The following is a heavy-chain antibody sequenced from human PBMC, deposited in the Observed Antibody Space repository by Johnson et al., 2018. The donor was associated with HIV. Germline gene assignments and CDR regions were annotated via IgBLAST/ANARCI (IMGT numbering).Heavy chain of an antibody. CDR1: GFTFDDYA. Sequence: VQLVDSGGGLVQPGRSLRLSCAASGFTFDDYAMHWVRQAPGKGLEWVSGISWNSGSIGYADSVKGRFTISRDNAKNSLYLQMNSLRAEDTALYYCARIPILRYFDWLYDAFDIWGQGTMVTVSS. V-gene: IGHV3-9*01. J-gene: IGHJ3*02. CDR2: ISWNSGSI. D-gene: IGHD3-9*01. CDR3: ARIPILRYFDWLYDAFDI.